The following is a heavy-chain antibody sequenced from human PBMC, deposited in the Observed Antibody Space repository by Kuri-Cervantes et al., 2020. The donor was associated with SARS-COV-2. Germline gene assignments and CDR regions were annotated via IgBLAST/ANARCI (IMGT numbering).Heavy chain of an antibody. J-gene: IGHJ4*02. Sequence: SETLSLTCAVSGYSISSSNWWGWIRQPPGKGLAWIGYIYYSGSTYYNPSLKSRVTISVDTSKNQFSLKLSSVTAADTAVYYCARRAAAGTILLDYWGQGTLVTVSS. CDR1: GYSISSSNW. CDR2: IYYSGST. V-gene: IGHV4-28*01. CDR3: ARRAAAGTILLDY. D-gene: IGHD6-13*01.